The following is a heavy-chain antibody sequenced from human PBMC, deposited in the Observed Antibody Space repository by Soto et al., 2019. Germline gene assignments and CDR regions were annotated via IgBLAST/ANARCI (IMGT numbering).Heavy chain of an antibody. J-gene: IGHJ6*02. D-gene: IGHD1-26*01. V-gene: IGHV3-66*01. CDR1: GFTVRSDY. CDR2: IYSAGNT. Sequence: PGGSLRLSCAASGFTVRSDYLSWVRQAPGKGLEWISIIYSAGNTYYADSVKGRFTISRDNSKNTLYLQMNSLGAEDTAVYYCARDFVVGGPTINYYYGMDVWGQGT. CDR3: ARDFVVGGPTINYYYGMDV.